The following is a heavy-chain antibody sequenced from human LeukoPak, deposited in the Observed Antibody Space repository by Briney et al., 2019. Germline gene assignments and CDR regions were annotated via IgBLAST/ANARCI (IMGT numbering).Heavy chain of an antibody. J-gene: IGHJ6*03. Sequence: GGSLRLSCAASGFTFSTHTMAWVRQAPGKGLEWVSYISGSNGVIYYADSVKGRFTISRDNAKSSLCLQMNSLRVDDTAVYYCARGLYYIDVWGNGTTVTVSS. CDR2: ISGSNGVI. V-gene: IGHV3-48*01. CDR1: GFTFSTHT. CDR3: ARGLYYIDV.